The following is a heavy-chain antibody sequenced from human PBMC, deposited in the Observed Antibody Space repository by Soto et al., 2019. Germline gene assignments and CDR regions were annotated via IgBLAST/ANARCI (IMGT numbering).Heavy chain of an antibody. CDR2: INAANGDT. CDR3: VRRHVSATGIDWFDP. CDR1: GYTFTSYG. Sequence: GASVKVSCKASGYTFTSYGIHRVRQAPGQRLEWMGWINAANGDTKYSPKFQGRVTITRDTSASTAYMELNSLRSEDTAVYYCVRRHVSATGIDWFDPWGQGTLVTVSS. V-gene: IGHV1-3*01. D-gene: IGHD6-13*01. J-gene: IGHJ5*02.